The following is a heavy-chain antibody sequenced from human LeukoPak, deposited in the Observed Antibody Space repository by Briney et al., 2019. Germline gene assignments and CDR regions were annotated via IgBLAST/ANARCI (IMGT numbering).Heavy chain of an antibody. V-gene: IGHV3-23*01. CDR1: GFTFSSYV. D-gene: IGHD3-10*01. J-gene: IGHJ4*02. CDR3: AVFYGSGNYYRDY. Sequence: SGGSLRLSCAASGFTFSSYVMSWVRQAPGKGLEWVSSIRGSGDSTNYADSVKGRFTISRENSKNTLYLQMNTLRAEDTAVYYCAVFYGSGNYYRDYWGQGTLVTVSS. CDR2: IRGSGDST.